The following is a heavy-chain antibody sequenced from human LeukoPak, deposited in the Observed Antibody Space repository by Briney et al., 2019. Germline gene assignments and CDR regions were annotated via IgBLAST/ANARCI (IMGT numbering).Heavy chain of an antibody. CDR2: IYYSGST. CDR1: GGSISSYY. D-gene: IGHD6-13*01. Sequence: SETLSLTCTVSGGSISSYYWSWIRQPPGKGLEWIGYIYYSGSTNYNPSLKSRVTISVDTSKNQFSLKLSSVTAADTAVYYCARQGIAAADRWFDPWGQGTLVTVSS. CDR3: ARQGIAAADRWFDP. J-gene: IGHJ5*02. V-gene: IGHV4-59*08.